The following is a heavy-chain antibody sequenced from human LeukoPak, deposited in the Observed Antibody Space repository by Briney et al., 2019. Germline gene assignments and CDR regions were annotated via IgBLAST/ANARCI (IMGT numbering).Heavy chain of an antibody. CDR3: ARAPIFGVVGSNYSDY. V-gene: IGHV4-30-2*01. CDR1: GGSISSGGYS. Sequence: PSETLSLTCAVSGGSISSGGYSWSWIRQPPGKGLEWIGYIYHSGSTYYNPSLKSRVTISVDRSKNQFSLKLSSVTAADTAVYYCARAPIFGVVGSNYSDYWGQGTLVTVSS. CDR2: IYHSGST. D-gene: IGHD3-3*01. J-gene: IGHJ4*02.